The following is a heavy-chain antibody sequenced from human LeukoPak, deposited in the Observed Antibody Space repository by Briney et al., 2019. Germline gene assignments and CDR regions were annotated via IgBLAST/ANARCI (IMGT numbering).Heavy chain of an antibody. J-gene: IGHJ6*03. Sequence: SETLSLTCAVYGGSFRGYYWTWVRQSPGKGLECIGRIDDSGRTNYNPSLKSRVTISVDTSKNQFSLELSSVTAADTAVYYCARGRQDVTMIVVVMTAVSYYLDVWGKGTTVTVS. CDR1: GGSFRGYY. CDR3: ARGRQDVTMIVVVMTAVSYYLDV. CDR2: IDDSGRT. D-gene: IGHD3-22*01. V-gene: IGHV4-34*01.